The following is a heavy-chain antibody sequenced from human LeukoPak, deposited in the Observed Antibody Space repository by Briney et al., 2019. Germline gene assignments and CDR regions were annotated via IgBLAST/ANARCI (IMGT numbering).Heavy chain of an antibody. CDR3: ARGYSGSYSPGPPFFDY. CDR1: GGSISSSNW. Sequence: PSGTLSLTCAVSGGSISSSNWWSWVRQPPGKGLEWIGEIYHSGSTNYNPSLKSRVTISVDKSKNQFSLKLSSVTAADTAVYYCARGYSGSYSPGPPFFDYWGQGTLVTVSS. D-gene: IGHD1-26*01. V-gene: IGHV4-4*02. CDR2: IYHSGST. J-gene: IGHJ4*02.